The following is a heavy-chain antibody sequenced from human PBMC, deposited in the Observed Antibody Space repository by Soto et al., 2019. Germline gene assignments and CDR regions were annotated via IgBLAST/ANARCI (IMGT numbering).Heavy chain of an antibody. CDR2: INAGNGNT. CDR3: ARGGDYGDSSPDRPIVDS. V-gene: IGHV1-3*01. Sequence: QVQLVQSGAEVKKPGASVKVSCKASGYTFTIYAMHWVRQAPGQRLEWMGWINAGNGNTKYSQKFPGRVTITRDTSESTAYMELSSLRSDDTAVYYCARGGDYGDSSPDRPIVDSWCQGTMVTVSS. CDR1: GYTFTIYA. D-gene: IGHD4-17*01. J-gene: IGHJ4*02.